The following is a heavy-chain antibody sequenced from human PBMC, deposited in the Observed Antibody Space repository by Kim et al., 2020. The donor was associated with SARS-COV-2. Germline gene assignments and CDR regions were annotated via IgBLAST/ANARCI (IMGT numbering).Heavy chain of an antibody. J-gene: IGHJ3*02. V-gene: IGHV3-21*01. Sequence: GGSLRLSCAASGFTFSSYSMNWVRQAPGKGLEWVSSISSSSSYIYYADSVKGRFTISRDNAKNSLYLQMNSLRAEDTAVYYCARDGNGGNPHDAFDIWGQGTMVTVSS. D-gene: IGHD2-15*01. CDR1: GFTFSSYS. CDR3: ARDGNGGNPHDAFDI. CDR2: ISSSSSYI.